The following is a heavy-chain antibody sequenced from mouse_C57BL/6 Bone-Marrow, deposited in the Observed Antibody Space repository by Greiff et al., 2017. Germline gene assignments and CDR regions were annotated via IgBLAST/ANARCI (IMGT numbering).Heavy chain of an antibody. V-gene: IGHV8-8*01. J-gene: IGHJ2*01. CDR2: IWWVDDK. Sequence: QVTLKESGPGILQPSQTLSLTCSFSGFSLSTFGMGVGWLRQPSGKGLEWLAHIWWVDDKYYNPALKSRLTISKATSKNQVFLTIANVDTADTATYYCARIGGYDVFDYWGQGTTLTVSS. D-gene: IGHD2-2*01. CDR1: GFSLSTFGMG. CDR3: ARIGGYDVFDY.